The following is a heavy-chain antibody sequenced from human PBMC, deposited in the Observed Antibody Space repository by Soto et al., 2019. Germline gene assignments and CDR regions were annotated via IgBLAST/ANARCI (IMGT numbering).Heavy chain of an antibody. J-gene: IGHJ4*02. D-gene: IGHD3-10*01. CDR1: GFTFSNYW. Sequence: GGSLRLSCAASGFTFSNYWMHWVRQSPGKGLVWVSRINSDETITSYADSVKGRFTISRDNAKNSLYLQMNSLRAEDTAVYYCAGVEDRASSLWFGELSTYFDYWGQGALVTVSS. CDR2: INSDETIT. V-gene: IGHV3-74*01. CDR3: AGVEDRASSLWFGELSTYFDY.